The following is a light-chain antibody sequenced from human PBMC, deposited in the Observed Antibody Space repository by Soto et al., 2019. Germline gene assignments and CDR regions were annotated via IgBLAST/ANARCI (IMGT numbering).Light chain of an antibody. CDR2: EVT. J-gene: IGLJ2*01. Sequence: QSALTQPPSASGSPGQSVTISCTGTSSDIGAYNYVSWYQQHPGKAPKLMIYEVTKRPSGVPDRFSGSKSDNTASLTVSGLQAEDEAEYYCSSYADNNNVVLFGGGTKLTVL. CDR1: SSDIGAYNY. V-gene: IGLV2-8*01. CDR3: SSYADNNNVVL.